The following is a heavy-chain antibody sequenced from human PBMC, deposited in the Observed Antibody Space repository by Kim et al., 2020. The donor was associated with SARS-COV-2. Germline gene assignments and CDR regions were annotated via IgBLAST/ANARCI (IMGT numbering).Heavy chain of an antibody. CDR1: GGSISIDNYY. V-gene: IGHV4-39*01. J-gene: IGHJ2*01. D-gene: IGHD6-19*01. CDR3: ARISGWKVYFDL. Sequence: SETLSLTCTVSGGSISIDNYYWGWIRQPPGKGLECIGNIYYSGSTYYNPSLKSRVTISVDTSKNPFSLKLTSVTAADTAVYYCARISGWKVYFDLWGRGTLLTVSS. CDR2: IYYSGST.